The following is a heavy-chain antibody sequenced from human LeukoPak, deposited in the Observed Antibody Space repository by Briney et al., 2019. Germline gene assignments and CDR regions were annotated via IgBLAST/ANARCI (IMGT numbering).Heavy chain of an antibody. J-gene: IGHJ4*02. CDR3: ARKSIVTAGRKPYDY. D-gene: IGHD6-13*01. V-gene: IGHV4-34*01. CDR1: GGSFNGYY. CDR2: IDHSGRT. Sequence: PSETLSLTCAVYGGSFNGYYWSWIRQSPRKGLEWIGEIDHSGRTNSNPSLKSRVIISVDMSKNQFSLRLTSVTAADTAIYYCARKSIVTAGRKPYDYWDQGTLVTVSS.